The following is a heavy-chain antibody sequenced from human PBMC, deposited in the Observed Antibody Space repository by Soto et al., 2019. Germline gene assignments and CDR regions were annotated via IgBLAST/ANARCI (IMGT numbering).Heavy chain of an antibody. CDR2: TYYRSKWHY. D-gene: IGHD3-10*01. Sequence: SQNLSLTCAISVYGVSNNSVAWNWVIQSPSRGLEWLGRTYYRSKWHYDYAPSVRSRITINPDTSKNHFSLQLNSVSPEDAAVYYCARTLRRRGVKYFDDLGQGTLRNVS. V-gene: IGHV6-1*01. CDR1: VYGVSNNSVA. CDR3: ARTLRRRGVKYFDD. J-gene: IGHJ4*02.